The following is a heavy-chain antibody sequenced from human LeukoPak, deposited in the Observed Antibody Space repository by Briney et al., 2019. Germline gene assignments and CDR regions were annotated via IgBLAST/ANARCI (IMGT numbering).Heavy chain of an antibody. J-gene: IGHJ5*02. Sequence: ASVKVSCKASGYTFTSYGISWVRQAPGQGLEWMGWISAYNGNTNYAQKLQGRVTMTTDTSTSTAYMELRSLRSDDTAVYYCARGLDTAMAINWFDPWGQGTLVTVSS. CDR2: ISAYNGNT. CDR3: ARGLDTAMAINWFDP. CDR1: GYTFTSYG. V-gene: IGHV1-18*01. D-gene: IGHD5-18*01.